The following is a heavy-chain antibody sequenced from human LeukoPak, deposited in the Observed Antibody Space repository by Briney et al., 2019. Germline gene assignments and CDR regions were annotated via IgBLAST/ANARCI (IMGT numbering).Heavy chain of an antibody. D-gene: IGHD2-21*02. V-gene: IGHV3-23*01. J-gene: IGHJ3*02. CDR3: ARDWARCGAGCYSRADAFDI. CDR2: IGSSDGDT. CDR1: GFTFRNYA. Sequence: GGSLRLSCAASGFTFRNYAMTWVRQAPGKGLEWVSAIGSSDGDTFYANSVKGRFTISRDNSKNTLYLQMNSLEVEDTAIYYCARDWARCGAGCYSRADAFDIWGQGTMVTVSS.